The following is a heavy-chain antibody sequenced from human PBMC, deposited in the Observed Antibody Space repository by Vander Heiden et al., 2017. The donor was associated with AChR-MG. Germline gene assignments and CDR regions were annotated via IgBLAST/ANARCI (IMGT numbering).Heavy chain of an antibody. J-gene: IGHJ3*02. CDR1: GITFSSYA. CDR2: ISGGDGST. D-gene: IGHD5-18*01. V-gene: IGHV3-23*01. Sequence: EVQLLESGGGLVPPGGSLRLSCAASGITFSSYAMSWVRQAPGKGLEWVSGISGGDGSTYSADSGKGRFTISRDNSKNTLYLQMNRLGAGETAVYYCAKAWRYTDGGGYTFDIWGQGTMVTVSS. CDR3: AKAWRYTDGGGYTFDI.